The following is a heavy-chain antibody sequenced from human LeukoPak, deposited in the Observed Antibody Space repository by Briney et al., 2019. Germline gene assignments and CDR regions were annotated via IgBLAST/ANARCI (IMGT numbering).Heavy chain of an antibody. V-gene: IGHV1-2*02. CDR1: GYTFTGYY. J-gene: IGHJ6*03. CDR2: INPNSGGT. CDR3: ARDLSSGWYYYYYMDV. D-gene: IGHD6-19*01. Sequence: ASVKVSCKASGYTFTGYYMHWVRQAPGQGLEWMGWINPNSGGTNYAQKLQGRVTMTTDTSTSTAYMELRSLRSDDTAVYYCARDLSSGWYYYYYMDVWGKGTTVTVSS.